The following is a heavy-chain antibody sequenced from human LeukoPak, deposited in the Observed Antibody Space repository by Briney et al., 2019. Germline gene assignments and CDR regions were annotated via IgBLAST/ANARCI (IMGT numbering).Heavy chain of an antibody. CDR3: TREEGAWGYGSSGFDS. CDR1: GVSIRSYF. D-gene: IGHD3-10*01. V-gene: IGHV4-59*13. J-gene: IGHJ4*02. CDR2: MSYSGIS. Sequence: PSETLSLTCSVSGVSIRSYFWSWIRQTLGKGLEWIGFMSYSGISNYNLSLKSRVTISLDTSRNQFSLRLNSVTAADTAIYYCTREEGAWGYGSSGFDSWGQGILVTVSS.